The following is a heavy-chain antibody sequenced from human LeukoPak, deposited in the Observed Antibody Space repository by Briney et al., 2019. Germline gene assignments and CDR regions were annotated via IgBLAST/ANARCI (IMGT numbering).Heavy chain of an antibody. CDR3: ARAAYSGYDWDFAY. V-gene: IGHV4-61*02. Sequence: SETLSLTCSVSGVSMNSGSYYWSWIRQPAGKGLEWIGRIFTSGSTNYKSSLKSRVTISADTSKNQFSLNLSSVTAADTALYYCARAAYSGYDWDFAYWGQGILVTVSS. J-gene: IGHJ4*02. CDR1: GVSMNSGSYY. D-gene: IGHD5-12*01. CDR2: IFTSGST.